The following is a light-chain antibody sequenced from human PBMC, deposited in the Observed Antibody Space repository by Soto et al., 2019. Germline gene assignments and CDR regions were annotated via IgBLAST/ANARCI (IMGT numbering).Light chain of an antibody. CDR2: GAS. Sequence: DIVLTQSPGTLSLSPGERATLSCRASQSVASTYLAWYQQKPGQAPRLLIYGASSRATGIPDRFSGSGSGTDFTLTICRLEPEDFAVYYCQQYGNSPPFTFGPGTKVDIK. J-gene: IGKJ3*01. CDR3: QQYGNSPPFT. CDR1: QSVASTY. V-gene: IGKV3-20*01.